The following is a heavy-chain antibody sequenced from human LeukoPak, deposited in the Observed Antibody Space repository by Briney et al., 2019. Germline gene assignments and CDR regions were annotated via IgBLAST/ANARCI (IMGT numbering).Heavy chain of an antibody. D-gene: IGHD4-11*01. CDR1: EYKFTDNL. CDR2: FYPGDSDT. Sequence: GSLQIPCTASEYKFTDNLIAWVRQTPGKGLAWMGLFYPGDSDTRYNPSFQGQVTMSGDKSTDTAYLQWTSVKASDSAMYCCARLEDYSSYPRFDYWGQGPLVTVSS. V-gene: IGHV5-51*01. J-gene: IGHJ4*02. CDR3: ARLEDYSSYPRFDY.